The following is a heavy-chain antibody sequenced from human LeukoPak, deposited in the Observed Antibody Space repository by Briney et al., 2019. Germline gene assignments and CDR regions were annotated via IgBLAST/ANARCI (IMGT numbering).Heavy chain of an antibody. V-gene: IGHV1-2*02. Sequence: ASVKVSCKASGYTFTGYYMHWVRQAPGQGLEWMGWINPNSGGTNYAQKFQGRVTMTRDTSISTAYMELSRLRSDDTAVYYCASFLPSTPNWFDPWGQGTLVTVSS. CDR2: INPNSGGT. D-gene: IGHD2-2*01. CDR3: ASFLPSTPNWFDP. J-gene: IGHJ5*02. CDR1: GYTFTGYY.